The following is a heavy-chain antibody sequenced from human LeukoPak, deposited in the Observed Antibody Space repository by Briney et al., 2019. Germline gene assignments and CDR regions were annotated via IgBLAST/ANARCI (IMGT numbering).Heavy chain of an antibody. CDR3: AKERELVVTGNYFDY. CDR2: ISGSGGST. CDR1: GFTFSSYA. Sequence: GGSLRLSCAASGFTFSSYAMSWVRQAPGKGLEWVSVISGSGGSTYYADSVKGRFTISRDNSKNTLYLQMNSLRAKDTAVYYCAKERELVVTGNYFDYWGQGTLVTVSS. D-gene: IGHD6-19*01. V-gene: IGHV3-23*01. J-gene: IGHJ4*02.